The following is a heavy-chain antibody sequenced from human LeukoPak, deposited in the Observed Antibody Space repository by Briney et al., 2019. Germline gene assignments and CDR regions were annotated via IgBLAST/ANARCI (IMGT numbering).Heavy chain of an antibody. D-gene: IGHD1-14*01. CDR3: ARSIMPKPYYYYYYMDV. Sequence: SVSVSCKASGGTFSSYAISGVRQAPGQGLEWMGGIIPIFGTANYAQKFQGRVTITTDESTSTAYMELSSLRSEDTAVYYCARSIMPKPYYYYYYMDVWGKGTTVTVSS. CDR1: GGTFSSYA. CDR2: IIPIFGTA. J-gene: IGHJ6*03. V-gene: IGHV1-69*05.